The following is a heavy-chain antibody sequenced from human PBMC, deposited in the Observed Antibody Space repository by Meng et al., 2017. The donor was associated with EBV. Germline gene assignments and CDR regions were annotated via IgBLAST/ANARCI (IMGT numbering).Heavy chain of an antibody. D-gene: IGHD1-1*01. Sequence: QVQLVQSGSEWKRPGASVKVSCKASGYTFRNYAINWMRQVPGQGLEWMGWINTYSGKATFAQGFTGRFVFSLDTPVTTAHLQISGLKTEDSAVYYCARGVEENGSHYRFDSWGQGTLVTVSS. J-gene: IGHJ4*02. CDR1: GYTFRNYA. CDR2: INTYSGKA. V-gene: IGHV7-4-1*02. CDR3: ARGVEENGSHYRFDS.